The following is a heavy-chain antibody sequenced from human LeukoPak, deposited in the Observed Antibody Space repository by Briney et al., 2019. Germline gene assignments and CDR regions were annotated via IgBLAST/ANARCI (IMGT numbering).Heavy chain of an antibody. CDR2: ISGSGGST. V-gene: IGHV3-23*01. D-gene: IGHD3-22*01. CDR1: GSTFRNNA. Sequence: GGSLRLSCAASGSTFRNNAMSWVRQAQGKGLEWASGISGSGGSTNYADSVKGRFTISRDNSKNTLYLQMNSLRAEDTAVYYCAKDQTPRYYYDSSGYYFNYWGQGTLVTVSS. J-gene: IGHJ4*02. CDR3: AKDQTPRYYYDSSGYYFNY.